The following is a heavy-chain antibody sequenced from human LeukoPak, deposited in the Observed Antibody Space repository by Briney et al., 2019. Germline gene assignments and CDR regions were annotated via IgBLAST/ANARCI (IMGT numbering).Heavy chain of an antibody. CDR2: INHSGST. V-gene: IGHV4-34*01. Sequence: SETLSLTCAVYGGSFSGYYWSWIRQPPGKGLEWIGEINHSGSTNYNPSLKSRVTISEDTSKNQFSLKLSSVTAADTAVYYCAREVRSAWASFDPWGQGTLVTVSS. D-gene: IGHD1-26*01. CDR1: GGSFSGYY. CDR3: AREVRSAWASFDP. J-gene: IGHJ5*02.